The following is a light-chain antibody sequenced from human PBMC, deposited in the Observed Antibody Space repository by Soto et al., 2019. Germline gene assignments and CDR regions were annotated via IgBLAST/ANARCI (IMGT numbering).Light chain of an antibody. CDR2: DVN. Sequence: QSALTQPASVSGSPGQSITISCTGTSSDVGAYNYVSWYQHHPAKAPKLLIYDVNNRPSGVSNRFSGSKSGNTASLTISGLQVEDEADYYCVSYTGTTTPVLFGGGTQLTVL. CDR3: VSYTGTTTPVL. CDR1: SSDVGAYNY. V-gene: IGLV2-14*03. J-gene: IGLJ3*02.